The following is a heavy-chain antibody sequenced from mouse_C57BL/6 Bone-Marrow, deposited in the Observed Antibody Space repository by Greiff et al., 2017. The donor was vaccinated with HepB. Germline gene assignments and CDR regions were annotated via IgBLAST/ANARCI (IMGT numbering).Heavy chain of an antibody. D-gene: IGHD1-1*02. J-gene: IGHJ2*01. CDR3: ARGVGKFDY. CDR1: GFTFSDYY. Sequence: EVKLMESEGGLVQPGSSMKLSCTASGFTFSDYYMAWVRQVPEKGLEWVANINYDGSSTYYLDSLKSRFIISRDNAKNILYLQMSSLKSEDTATYYCARGVGKFDYWGQGTTLTVSS. V-gene: IGHV5-16*01. CDR2: INYDGSST.